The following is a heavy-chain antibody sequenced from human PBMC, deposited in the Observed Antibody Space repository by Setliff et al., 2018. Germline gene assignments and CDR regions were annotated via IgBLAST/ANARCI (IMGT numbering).Heavy chain of an antibody. D-gene: IGHD5-18*01. V-gene: IGHV3-20*04. Sequence: GGSLRLSCLASGFTFDDYGMSWVRQAPGKGLEWVSGLSWRGDNIGYADSVKGRFTISRDNAKNSLYLQVNSLRDEDTAVYYCARSPGWIPWFDSWGQGTLVTVSS. J-gene: IGHJ5*01. CDR3: ARSPGWIPWFDS. CDR2: LSWRGDNI. CDR1: GFTFDDYG.